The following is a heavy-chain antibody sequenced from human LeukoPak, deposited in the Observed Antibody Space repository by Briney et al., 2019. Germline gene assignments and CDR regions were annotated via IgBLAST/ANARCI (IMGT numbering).Heavy chain of an antibody. D-gene: IGHD6-13*01. V-gene: IGHV4-4*07. CDR1: GYSSSSGYY. CDR3: ARDPGVYVGY. J-gene: IGHJ4*02. CDR2: IYTSGST. Sequence: SETLSLTCTGSGYSSSSGYYWSWIRQPAGKGLEWIGRIYTSGSTNYNPSLKSRVTMSVDTSKNQFSLKLSSVTAADTAVYYCARDPGVYVGYWGQGTLVTVSS.